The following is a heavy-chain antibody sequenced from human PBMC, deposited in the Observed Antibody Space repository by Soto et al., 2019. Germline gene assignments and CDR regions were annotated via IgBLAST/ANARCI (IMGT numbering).Heavy chain of an antibody. CDR2: IYHSGST. D-gene: IGHD3-10*01. CDR1: GGSISSGGYS. V-gene: IGHV4-30-2*01. J-gene: IGHJ5*02. Sequence: SETLSLTCAVSGGSISSGGYSWSWIRQPPGKGLEWIGYIYHSGSTYYNPSLKSRVTISVDRSKNQFSLKLSSVTAADTAVYYCARGFGTMVRGVMYNWFDPWGQGTLVTVSS. CDR3: ARGFGTMVRGVMYNWFDP.